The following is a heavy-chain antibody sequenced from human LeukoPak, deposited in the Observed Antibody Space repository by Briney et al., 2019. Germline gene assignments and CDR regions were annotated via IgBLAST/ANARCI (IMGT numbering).Heavy chain of an antibody. Sequence: GASVKVSCLACGCTFLGYYMHWLRQAPGKGLEWMGWINPNSGGTNYAQKFQGRVTMTRDTSISTAYMALSRLRSDDTAVYYCARASVLPYYYDSSGYQSYFDYWGQGTLVTVSS. J-gene: IGHJ4*02. D-gene: IGHD3-22*01. CDR1: GCTFLGYY. V-gene: IGHV1-2*02. CDR3: ARASVLPYYYDSSGYQSYFDY. CDR2: INPNSGGT.